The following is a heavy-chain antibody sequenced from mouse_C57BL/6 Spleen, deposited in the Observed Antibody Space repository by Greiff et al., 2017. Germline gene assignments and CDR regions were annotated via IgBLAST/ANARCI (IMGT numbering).Heavy chain of an antibody. CDR3: ARNAGAYYAMDY. J-gene: IGHJ4*01. CDR2: IYPGDGDT. D-gene: IGHD4-1*01. V-gene: IGHV1-80*01. Sequence: QVQLQQSGAELVKPGASVKISCKASGYAFSSYWMNWVKQRPGKGLEWIGQIYPGDGDTNYNGKFKGKATLTADKSSSTAYMQLSSLTSEDSAVYFCARNAGAYYAMDYWGQGTSVTVSS. CDR1: GYAFSSYW.